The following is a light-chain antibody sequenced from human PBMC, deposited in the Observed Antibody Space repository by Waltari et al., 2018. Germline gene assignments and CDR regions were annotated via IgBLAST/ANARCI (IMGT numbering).Light chain of an antibody. CDR2: KAS. J-gene: IGKJ1*01. CDR3: QQYDSLGWA. CDR1: QSINTW. V-gene: IGKV1-5*03. Sequence: DIQMTQSPSTLSASVGDRVTITCRDSQSINTWLGWYQQKPGKAPTLLIYKASTLERGVPSRFSGSGSGTEFTLTISSLQPDDFATYYCQQYDSLGWAFGQGTRVDVK.